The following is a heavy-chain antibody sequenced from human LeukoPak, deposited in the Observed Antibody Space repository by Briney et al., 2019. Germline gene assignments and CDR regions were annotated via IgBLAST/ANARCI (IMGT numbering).Heavy chain of an antibody. V-gene: IGHV3-23*01. D-gene: IGHD2-2*01. J-gene: IGHJ6*04. CDR1: GFTFSSYA. Sequence: GGSLRPSCAASGFTFSSYAMSWVRQAPGKGLEWVSAISGSGGSTYYADSVKGRFTISRDNSKNTLYLQMNSLRAEDTAVYYCAKGVVPAASTYYYYYYGMDVWGKGTTVTVSS. CDR2: ISGSGGST. CDR3: AKGVVPAASTYYYYYYGMDV.